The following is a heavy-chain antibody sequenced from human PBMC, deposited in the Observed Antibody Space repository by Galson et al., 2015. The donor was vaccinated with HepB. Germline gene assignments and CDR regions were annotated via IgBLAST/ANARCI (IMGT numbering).Heavy chain of an antibody. V-gene: IGHV1-3*01. CDR3: LRGWGSDRGDY. J-gene: IGHJ4*02. CDR1: GYTFTSYS. CDR2: IDAGNGNT. Sequence: QSGAEVKKPGESLRISCKASGYTFTSYSLHWVRQAPRQRLEWMGWIDAGNGNTRYSQKFQGRLTFTRDTSATTGYMALSSLTSEDTAVYYCLRGWGSDRGDYWGLGTLVTVSS. D-gene: IGHD1-26*01.